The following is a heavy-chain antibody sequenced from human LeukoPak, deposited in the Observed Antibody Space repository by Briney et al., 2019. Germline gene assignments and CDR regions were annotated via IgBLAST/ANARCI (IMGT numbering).Heavy chain of an antibody. CDR3: ARDRAEGKTWVEFDP. CDR1: GFIVNSYA. Sequence: PGRSLRLSCAASGFIVNSYAVSWVRQAPGKGLAWVSLIYSDGVTQYADSVKGRFTISRDNSKNTLYLQMNSLRDEDTAVYFCARDRAEGKTWVEFDPWGQGTLVTVSS. CDR2: IYSDGVT. J-gene: IGHJ5*02. V-gene: IGHV3-66*02.